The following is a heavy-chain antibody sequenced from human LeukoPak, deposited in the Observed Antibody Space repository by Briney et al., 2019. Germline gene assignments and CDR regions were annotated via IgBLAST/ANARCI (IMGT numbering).Heavy chain of an antibody. J-gene: IGHJ4*02. Sequence: AGGSLRLSCAASGFIFSTYDMHWVRQGTGKGLEWVSAIGTVGDTHYADSVKGRFTISRDNSKNTLYLQMNSLRAEDTAVYYCARPSHSSSWSGWAYWGQGTLVTVSS. V-gene: IGHV3-13*01. D-gene: IGHD6-13*01. CDR3: ARPSHSSSWSGWAY. CDR2: IGTVGDT. CDR1: GFIFSTYD.